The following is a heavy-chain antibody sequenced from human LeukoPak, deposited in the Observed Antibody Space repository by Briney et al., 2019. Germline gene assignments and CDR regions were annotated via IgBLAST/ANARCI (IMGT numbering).Heavy chain of an antibody. D-gene: IGHD6-13*01. CDR3: ARSSGVPGVDAFDI. V-gene: IGHV4-61*08. Sequence: SETLSLTCTVSGGSISSGGYYWSWIRQPPGKGLEWFGYFSYSGSTNYNPSLKSRVTISVDTSKNQFSLKLTSVTAADTAVYYCARSSGVPGVDAFDIWGQGTMVTVSS. J-gene: IGHJ3*02. CDR2: FSYSGST. CDR1: GGSISSGGYY.